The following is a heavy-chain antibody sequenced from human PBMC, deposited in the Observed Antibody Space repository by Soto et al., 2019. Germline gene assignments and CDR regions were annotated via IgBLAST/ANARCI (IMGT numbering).Heavy chain of an antibody. CDR3: ARGAYLPSHYSMDV. D-gene: IGHD2-21*01. CDR1: GCSFTSYW. CDR2: IDPSDSYT. V-gene: IGHV5-10-1*01. Sequence: GESLKISCKGSGCSFTSYWISWVRQMPGKGLEWMGRIDPSDSYTNYSPSFQGHVTISADKSISTAYLQWSSLKASDTAMYYCARGAYLPSHYSMDVWGQGTTVTVSS. J-gene: IGHJ6*02.